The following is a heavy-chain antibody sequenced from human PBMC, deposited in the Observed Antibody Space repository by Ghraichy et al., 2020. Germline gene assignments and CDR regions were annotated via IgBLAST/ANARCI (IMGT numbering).Heavy chain of an antibody. CDR2: INHSGST. J-gene: IGHJ4*02. Sequence: SETLSLTCAVYGGSFSGYYWTWIRQPPGKGLEWIGEINHSGSTDYNPSLKSRVTISVDTSKNHFSLKLISVTAADTAVYYCASGLGVAVAGFDYWGQGTQVTVSS. V-gene: IGHV4-34*01. D-gene: IGHD6-19*01. CDR3: ASGLGVAVAGFDY. CDR1: GGSFSGYY.